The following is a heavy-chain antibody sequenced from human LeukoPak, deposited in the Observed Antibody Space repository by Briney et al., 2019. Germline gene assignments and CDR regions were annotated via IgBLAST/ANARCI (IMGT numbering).Heavy chain of an antibody. CDR1: GYAFTGYS. Sequence: GASAKVSCKASGYAFTGYSIHWVRQAPGQGLEWMGWINPNSGGTNFAQNFQGRVTMTRDTSISTAYMELSRLTSDDTAVYYCARDSRNYYDSRGGGDDAFDIWGQGTMVTVSS. D-gene: IGHD3-22*01. CDR3: ARDSRNYYDSRGGGDDAFDI. CDR2: INPNSGGT. V-gene: IGHV1-2*02. J-gene: IGHJ3*02.